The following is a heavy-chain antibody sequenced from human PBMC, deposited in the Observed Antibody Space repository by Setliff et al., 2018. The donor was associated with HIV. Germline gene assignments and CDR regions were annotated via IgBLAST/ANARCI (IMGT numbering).Heavy chain of an antibody. CDR1: GFTFNSHW. CDR3: ARGGSEYCGADCYRYYYYYMDV. J-gene: IGHJ6*03. Sequence: LRLSCAASGFTFNSHWMHWVRQDPGKGLVWVSRINSDGSTTTYADSVKGRFTISRDNAKKMLYLQMNSLRAEDTAVYYCARGGSEYCGADCYRYYYYYMDVWGKGTTVTVSS. V-gene: IGHV3-74*01. CDR2: INSDGSTT. D-gene: IGHD2-21*01.